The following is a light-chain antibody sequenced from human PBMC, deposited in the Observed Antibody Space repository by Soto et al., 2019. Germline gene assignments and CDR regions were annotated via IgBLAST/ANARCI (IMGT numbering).Light chain of an antibody. Sequence: QSVLTQPPSASGPPGQGVTLSCSGSSSNIGTNTVNWYKQLPGTAPKLLIYSNDLRPSGVPDRFSGSKSGTSASLAISGLQSEDEADYYCEAWDDSRYGAVFGGGTKLTVL. CDR2: SND. J-gene: IGLJ2*01. CDR1: SSNIGTNT. CDR3: EAWDDSRYGAV. V-gene: IGLV1-44*01.